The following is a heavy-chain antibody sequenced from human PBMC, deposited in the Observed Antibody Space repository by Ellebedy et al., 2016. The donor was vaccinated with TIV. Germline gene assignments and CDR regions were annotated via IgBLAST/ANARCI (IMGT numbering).Heavy chain of an antibody. J-gene: IGHJ5*02. CDR2: VYWDDTK. D-gene: IGHD3-16*02. V-gene: IGHV2-5*02. CDR3: SRVSQYSSYRRGIYIRIDP. CDR1: GFSLRTRGAG. Sequence: SGPTLVKPTQTLTLTCTFSGFSLRTRGAGVGWIRQPPGKALEWLALVYWDDTKYYSPSLRGPLTITKDTSRNRVDLTMSNVDPVDTATYYCSRVSQYSSYRRGIYIRIDPWGPGTLVTVSS.